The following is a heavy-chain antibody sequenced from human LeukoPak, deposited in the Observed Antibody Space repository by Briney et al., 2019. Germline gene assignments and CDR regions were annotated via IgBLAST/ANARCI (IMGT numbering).Heavy chain of an antibody. CDR1: GFTFNTYS. V-gene: IGHV3-48*02. Sequence: GGSLRLSCAASGFTFNTYSMNWVRQAPGKGLEWVSYISTGSSTINYADSVKGRFTISRDNAKNSLYLQMNSLRDEDTAMCYCARGGVDGMDVWGQGTTVTVSS. CDR3: ARGGVDGMDV. CDR2: ISTGSSTI. J-gene: IGHJ6*02. D-gene: IGHD2-8*02.